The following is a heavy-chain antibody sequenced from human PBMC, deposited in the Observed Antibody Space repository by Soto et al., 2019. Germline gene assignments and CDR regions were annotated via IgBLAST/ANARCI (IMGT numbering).Heavy chain of an antibody. D-gene: IGHD6-13*01. Sequence: QVQLVESGGGVVQPGRSLRLSCAASGFTFSSYGMHWVRQAPGKGLEWVAVISYDGSNKYYADSVKGRFTISRDNSKNTLYLQMNSLRAEDTAVYYCAKDQQQAPVDWGQGTLVTVSS. CDR1: GFTFSSYG. CDR2: ISYDGSNK. J-gene: IGHJ4*02. CDR3: AKDQQQAPVD. V-gene: IGHV3-30*18.